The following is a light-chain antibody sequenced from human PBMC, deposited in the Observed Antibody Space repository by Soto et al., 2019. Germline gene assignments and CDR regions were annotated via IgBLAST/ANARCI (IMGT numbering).Light chain of an antibody. Sequence: QSALTQPASVSGSPGQSITISCTGTSSDVGGYNYVSWYQQHPGKAPKLMIYEVIHRPSGVSNRFSGSKSGNTASLTISGLQAEDVADYYCNSYTSSNTWVFGGGTKVTVL. V-gene: IGLV2-14*01. CDR2: EVI. J-gene: IGLJ3*02. CDR1: SSDVGGYNY. CDR3: NSYTSSNTWV.